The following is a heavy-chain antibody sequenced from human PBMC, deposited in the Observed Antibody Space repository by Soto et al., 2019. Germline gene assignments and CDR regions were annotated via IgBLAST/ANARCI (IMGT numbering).Heavy chain of an antibody. CDR2: INPGNAYT. Sequence: GASVKVSCKASGYTFNTFGIHWVRQAPGQRPEWMGWINPGNAYTKYSQSFQGRVSITRDASARLAYMELSSLRSEDTSVYYCARGQGPYLYYAMDVWGQGTTVTVSS. D-gene: IGHD2-2*02. J-gene: IGHJ6*02. CDR1: GYTFNTFG. V-gene: IGHV1-3*01. CDR3: ARGQGPYLYYAMDV.